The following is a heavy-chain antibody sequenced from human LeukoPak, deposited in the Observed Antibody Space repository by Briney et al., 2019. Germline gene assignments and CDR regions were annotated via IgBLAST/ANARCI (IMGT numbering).Heavy chain of an antibody. V-gene: IGHV3-11*01. D-gene: IGHD2-15*01. J-gene: IGHJ4*02. CDR3: AKDLVVVAARGSFDY. CDR1: GFTFSDYY. Sequence: GGSLLLSCAASGFTFSDYYMRWIRPAPGKGLEWVSYISSSGSTIYYADSVKGRFTISRDNAKNSLYLQMNSLRAEDTAVYYCAKDLVVVAARGSFDYWGQGTLVTVSS. CDR2: ISSSGSTI.